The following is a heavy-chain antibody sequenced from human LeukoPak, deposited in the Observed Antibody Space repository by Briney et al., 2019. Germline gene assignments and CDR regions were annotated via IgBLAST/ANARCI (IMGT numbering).Heavy chain of an antibody. V-gene: IGHV1-18*01. CDR3: ARDSPPNYSDSSGYYSDAFDI. D-gene: IGHD3-22*01. CDR1: GYTFTSYG. J-gene: IGHJ3*02. CDR2: ISAYNGNT. Sequence: GESLKISCKGSGYTFTSYGISWVRQAPGQGLEWMGWISAYNGNTKYAQMVQERVTMTTDTSTSTAYMELRSLRSDDTAVYYCARDSPPNYSDSSGYYSDAFDIWGQGTVVTVSS.